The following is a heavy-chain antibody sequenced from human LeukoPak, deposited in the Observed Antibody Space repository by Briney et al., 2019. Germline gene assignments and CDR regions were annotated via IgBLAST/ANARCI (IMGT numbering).Heavy chain of an antibody. CDR3: ARTTSMTASGYDY. CDR2: INPDTGDK. Sequence: ASVKVSCKASGYTFTNYHINWVRQASGQGLEWMTWINPDTGDKGYARKFQDRVTITTDTSISTAYMELSSLSSEDTAVYFCARTTSMTASGYDYWSQGTLVTVSS. J-gene: IGHJ4*02. D-gene: IGHD2-21*02. V-gene: IGHV1-8*03. CDR1: GYTFTNYH.